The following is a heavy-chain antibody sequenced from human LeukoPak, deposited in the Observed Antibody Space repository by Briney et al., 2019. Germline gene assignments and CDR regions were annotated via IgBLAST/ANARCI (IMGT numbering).Heavy chain of an antibody. V-gene: IGHV3-15*01. D-gene: IGHD1-1*01. Sequence: GWCLRLSCPSSVFTYSNPLISWVRQAAGKGLEWVGLMKSKSECRTTDYAGPGKGRFPISRDDSKSALYLEINSLKSEDTSLYYCTTKAMERCGGFFDYWGQGTLVTVSS. J-gene: IGHJ4*02. CDR2: MKSKSECRTT. CDR1: VFTYSNPL. CDR3: TTKAMERCGGFFDY.